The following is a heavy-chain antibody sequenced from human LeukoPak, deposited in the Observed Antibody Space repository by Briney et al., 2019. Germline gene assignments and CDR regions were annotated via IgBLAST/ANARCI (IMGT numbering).Heavy chain of an antibody. V-gene: IGHV1-18*04. CDR3: ARARGYRGAFDY. Sequence: ASVKVSCKASGYTFTSYYMHWVRQAPGQGLEWMGWVSTYNGNTNYAQKFQGRVTLTTDTSTSTAYMELRSLRSDDTAVYYCARARGYRGAFDYWGQGTLVTVSS. J-gene: IGHJ4*02. CDR2: VSTYNGNT. CDR1: GYTFTSYY. D-gene: IGHD5-18*01.